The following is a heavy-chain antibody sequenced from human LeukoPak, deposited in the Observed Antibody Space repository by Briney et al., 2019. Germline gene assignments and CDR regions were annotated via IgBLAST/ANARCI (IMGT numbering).Heavy chain of an antibody. CDR3: AKATGYHYDSSGIDY. CDR1: GFTFDDYA. J-gene: IGHJ4*02. Sequence: TGGSLRLSCAASGFTFDDYAMHWVRQAPGKGLEWVSGISWSSGSIGYADSVKGRFTISRDNAKNSLYLQMNSLRDEDTALYYCAKATGYHYDSSGIDYWGQGTLVTVSS. V-gene: IGHV3-9*01. CDR2: ISWSSGSI. D-gene: IGHD3-22*01.